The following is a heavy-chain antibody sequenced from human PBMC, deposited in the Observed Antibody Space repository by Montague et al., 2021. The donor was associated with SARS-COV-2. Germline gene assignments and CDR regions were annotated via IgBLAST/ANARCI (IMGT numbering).Heavy chain of an antibody. V-gene: IGHV4-39*01. CDR1: GGSVRSSNFY. J-gene: IGHJ4*02. CDR2: IYYSGIT. D-gene: IGHD3-9*01. CDR3: ARAPDYDILTGDLTEGFDF. Sequence: SETLSLTCTVSGGSVRSSNFYWGWIRQPPGKGLEWIGSIYYSGITYDSLSLKSRVTISVDTSKNQFSLKLNSVTAADTAVYFCARAPDYDILTGDLTEGFDFWGQGTLVTVSS.